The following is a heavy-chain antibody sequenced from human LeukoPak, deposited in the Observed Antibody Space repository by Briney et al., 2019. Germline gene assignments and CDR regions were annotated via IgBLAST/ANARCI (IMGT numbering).Heavy chain of an antibody. V-gene: IGHV1-3*01. CDR3: AKTSCSGCYSTENYFDY. CDR1: GYSFTDYA. J-gene: IGHJ4*02. CDR2: LSAGSGYT. Sequence: ASVKVSCKASGYSFTDYAIHWVRQAPGQRLEWMGWLSAGSGYTKYSEKFQGSLTITRDTSASTAYMELSSLTSEDTAVYYCAKTSCSGCYSTENYFDYWGQGTLVTVSS. D-gene: IGHD2-15*01.